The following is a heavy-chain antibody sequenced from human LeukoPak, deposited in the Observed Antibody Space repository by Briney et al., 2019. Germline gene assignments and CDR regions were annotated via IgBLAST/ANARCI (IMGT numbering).Heavy chain of an antibody. CDR2: IYYGGNT. D-gene: IGHD4-17*01. J-gene: IGHJ5*02. V-gene: IGHV4-39*01. CDR1: GGSISSSSYY. CDR3: ARRPVTSNWFDP. Sequence: SETLSLTCTVSGGSISSSSYYWGWIRQPPGKGLEWIGSIYYGGNTYYNPSLMSRVTISVGTSKNQFSLKLSSVTAADTAVYYCARRPVTSNWFDPWGQGTLVTVSS.